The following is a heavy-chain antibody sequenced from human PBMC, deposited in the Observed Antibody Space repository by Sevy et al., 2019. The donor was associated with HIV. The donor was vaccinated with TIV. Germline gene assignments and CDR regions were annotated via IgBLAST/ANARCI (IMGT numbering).Heavy chain of an antibody. D-gene: IGHD3-3*01. CDR2: IYHTGST. V-gene: IGHV4-30-2*01. Sequence: TLSLTCTVSGDSISSSDYSWSWIRQPPGKGLEWIGNIYHTGSTYYNPSLNSRVTISLDKSKNLFSLKLSSVAAADTAVYYCARVREWLNWFDPWGQGALVTVSS. CDR3: ARVREWLNWFDP. J-gene: IGHJ5*02. CDR1: GDSISSSDYS.